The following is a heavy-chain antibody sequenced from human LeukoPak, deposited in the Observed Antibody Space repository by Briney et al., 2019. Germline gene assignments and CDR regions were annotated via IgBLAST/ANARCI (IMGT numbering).Heavy chain of an antibody. CDR3: AKEDGYNPLSIDY. Sequence: GGSLRLSCAASGFTFSSYGMHWVRQAPGKGLEWVAVIWYDGSNKYYADSVKGRFTISRDNSKNTLYLQMNSLRAEDTAVYYCAKEDGYNPLSIDYWGQGTLVTVSS. J-gene: IGHJ4*02. D-gene: IGHD5-24*01. V-gene: IGHV3-33*06. CDR2: IWYDGSNK. CDR1: GFTFSSYG.